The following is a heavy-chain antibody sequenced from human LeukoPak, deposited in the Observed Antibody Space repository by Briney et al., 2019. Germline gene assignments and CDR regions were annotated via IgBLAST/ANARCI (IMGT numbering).Heavy chain of an antibody. CDR1: GYTFTSYG. CDR2: IIPIFGTA. V-gene: IGHV1-69*05. J-gene: IGHJ4*02. Sequence: GASVKVSCKASGYTFTSYGISWVRQAPGQGLEWMGGIIPIFGTANYAQKFQGRVTITTDESTSTAYMELSSLRSEDTAVYYCARDSEYYDSSGYGRILGGANHDYWGQGTLVTVSS. D-gene: IGHD3-22*01. CDR3: ARDSEYYDSSGYGRILGGANHDY.